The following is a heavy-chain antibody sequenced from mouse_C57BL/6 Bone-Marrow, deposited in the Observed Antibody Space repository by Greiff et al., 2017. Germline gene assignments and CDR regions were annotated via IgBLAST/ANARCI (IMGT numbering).Heavy chain of an antibody. D-gene: IGHD1-1*01. V-gene: IGHV1-55*01. CDR1: GYTFTSYW. Sequence: VKLQQSGAELVKPGASVKMSCKASGYTFTSYWITWVKQRPGQGLEWIGDIYPGSGSTNYNEKFKSKATLTVDTSSSTAYMQLSSLTSEDSAVYYCSGRNYYGSSRPFDYWGQGTTLTVSS. CDR2: IYPGSGST. CDR3: SGRNYYGSSRPFDY. J-gene: IGHJ2*01.